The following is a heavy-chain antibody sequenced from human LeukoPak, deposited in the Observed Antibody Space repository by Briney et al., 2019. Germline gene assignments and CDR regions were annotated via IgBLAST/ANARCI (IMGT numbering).Heavy chain of an antibody. CDR2: ISGSGGST. J-gene: IGHJ3*02. D-gene: IGHD6-19*01. CDR3: ARDKKIAVALVIPRAFDI. CDR1: GFTFSSYA. V-gene: IGHV3-23*01. Sequence: PGGSLRLSCAASGFTFSSYAMSWVRQAPGKGLEWVSAISGSGGSTYYADSVRGRFTISRDNSKNTLYLQMNSLRAEDTAVYYCARDKKIAVALVIPRAFDIWGQGTMVTVSS.